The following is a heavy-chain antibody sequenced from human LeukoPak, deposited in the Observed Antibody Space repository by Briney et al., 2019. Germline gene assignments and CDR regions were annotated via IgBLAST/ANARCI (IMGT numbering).Heavy chain of an antibody. V-gene: IGHV3-74*01. CDR2: IRGDGSMT. CDR3: ARENLAAAADY. Sequence: GGSLRLSCATSGFTFSGSAMHWVRQAPGKGLVWVSRIRGDGSMTNYADSVKGRFTISRDNAKNTLYLQMNSLRLEDTAVYYCARENLAAAADYWGQGTVVTVSS. J-gene: IGHJ4*02. CDR1: GFTFSGSA. D-gene: IGHD6-25*01.